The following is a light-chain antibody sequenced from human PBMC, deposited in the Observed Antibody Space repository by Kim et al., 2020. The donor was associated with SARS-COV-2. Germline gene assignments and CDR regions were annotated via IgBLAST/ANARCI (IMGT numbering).Light chain of an antibody. CDR2: QDS. V-gene: IGLV3-1*01. J-gene: IGLJ3*02. CDR3: QAWDSSLWV. Sequence: VSPGKTASITCSGDKLGDKYACWYQQKPGQSPVLVIYQDSKRPSGIPERFSGSNSGNTATLTISGTQAMDEADYYCQAWDSSLWVFGGGTQLTVL. CDR1: KLGDKY.